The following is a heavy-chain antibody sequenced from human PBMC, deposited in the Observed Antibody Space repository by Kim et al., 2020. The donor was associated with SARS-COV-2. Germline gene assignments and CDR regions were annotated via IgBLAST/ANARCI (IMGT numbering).Heavy chain of an antibody. D-gene: IGHD3-16*01. CDR3: ARGRGLYRMGARFDY. V-gene: IGHV4-34*01. Sequence: TPARKSRVTTSLDTSKNQFSLKLSSVTAADTAVYYCARGRGLYRMGARFDYWGQGALVTVSS. J-gene: IGHJ4*02.